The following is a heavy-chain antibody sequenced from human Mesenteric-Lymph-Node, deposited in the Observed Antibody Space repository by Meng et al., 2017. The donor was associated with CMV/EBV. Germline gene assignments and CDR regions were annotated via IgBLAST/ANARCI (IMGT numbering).Heavy chain of an antibody. CDR2: ISYDGSNK. D-gene: IGHD3-3*01. CDR1: GFTFSSYA. CDR3: ARGIERVVIPTFDY. J-gene: IGHJ4*02. V-gene: IGHV3-30*04. Sequence: GESLKISCAASGFTFSSYAMHWVRQAPGKGLEWVAVISYDGSNKYYADSVKGRFTISRDNSKNTLYLQMNSLRAEDTAVYYCARGIERVVIPTFDYWGQGTLVTVSS.